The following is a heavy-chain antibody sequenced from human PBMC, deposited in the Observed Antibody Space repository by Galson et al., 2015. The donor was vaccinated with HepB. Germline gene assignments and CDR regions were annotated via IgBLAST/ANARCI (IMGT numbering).Heavy chain of an antibody. CDR3: AKQRGSADGWFDP. CDR1: GGSISSSSYY. D-gene: IGHD6-19*01. Sequence: SETLSLTCTVSGGSISSSSYYWGWIRQPPGKGLEWIGSIYYSGSTYYNPSLKSRVTISVDTSKNQFSLKLSSVTAADTAVYYCAKQRGSADGWFDPWGQGTLVTVSS. V-gene: IGHV4-39*01. CDR2: IYYSGST. J-gene: IGHJ5*02.